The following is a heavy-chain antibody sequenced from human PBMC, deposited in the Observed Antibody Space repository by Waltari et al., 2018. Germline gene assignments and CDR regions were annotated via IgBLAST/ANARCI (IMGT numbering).Heavy chain of an antibody. Sequence: QVQLQQWGAGLLKPSETLSLTCAVYGGSFSGYYWSWIRQPPGKGLEWIGEINHSGSTTSSPSLKSRVTISVDTSKNQFSLKLSSLTAADTAVYYCARESTELGVVHQRGWFDPWGQGTLVTVSS. J-gene: IGHJ5*02. CDR2: INHSGST. D-gene: IGHD3-16*01. CDR3: ARESTELGVVHQRGWFDP. V-gene: IGHV4-34*01. CDR1: GGSFSGYY.